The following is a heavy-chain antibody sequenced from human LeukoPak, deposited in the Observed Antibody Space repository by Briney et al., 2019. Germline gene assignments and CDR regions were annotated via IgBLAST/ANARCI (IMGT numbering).Heavy chain of an antibody. V-gene: IGHV4-61*01. D-gene: IGHD1-26*01. J-gene: IGHJ6*03. CDR3: ARSSGGMYNYYYMDV. Sequence: PSETLSLTCSVSGASLSSGTYYWNWIRQPPGKGLEWIAYQYYSGSHIYNPSLRSRVTISVDTSRDQFSLKVTSVTAADTAIYYCARSSGGMYNYYYMDVWGKGTTVTVSS. CDR1: GASLSSGTYY. CDR2: QYYSGSH.